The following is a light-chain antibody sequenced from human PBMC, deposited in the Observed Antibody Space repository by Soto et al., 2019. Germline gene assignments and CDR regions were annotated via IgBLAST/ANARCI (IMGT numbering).Light chain of an antibody. CDR1: SSDVGGYNY. J-gene: IGLJ1*01. V-gene: IGLV2-14*01. CDR3: SSYISSSIDYV. CDR2: EVS. Sequence: QSALTQPASVSGSPGQSITISCTGTSSDVGGYNYVSWYQQHPGKAPKLMIYEVSNRPSGVSNRFSGSKSGNTASLTISGLQADDEDDYYCSSYISSSIDYVFGTGTKLTVL.